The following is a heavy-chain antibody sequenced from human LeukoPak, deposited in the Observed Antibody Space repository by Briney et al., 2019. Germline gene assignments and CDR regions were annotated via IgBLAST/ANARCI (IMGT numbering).Heavy chain of an antibody. CDR3: AKPYCTNGVCPEYFQH. J-gene: IGHJ1*01. D-gene: IGHD2-8*01. CDR2: ISGSGGST. CDR1: GFTFSSYA. Sequence: GGSLRLSCAASGFTFSSYAMSWVRQAPGKGLEWVSAISGSGGSTHYADSVKGRFTISRDNSKNTLYLQMNSLRAEDTAVYYCAKPYCTNGVCPEYFQHWGQGTLVTVSS. V-gene: IGHV3-23*01.